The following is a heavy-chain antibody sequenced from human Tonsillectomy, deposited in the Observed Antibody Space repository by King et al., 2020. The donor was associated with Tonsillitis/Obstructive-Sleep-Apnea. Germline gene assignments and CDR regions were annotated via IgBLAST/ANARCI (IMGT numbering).Heavy chain of an antibody. V-gene: IGHV3-9*01. CDR1: GFTFDDYA. CDR3: AKVGDTAMDSYYFYS. CDR2: ISWNRGRI. Sequence: QLVQSGGGLVQPGRSLRLSCAASGFTFDDYAMHWVRQVPGKGLEWVSGISWNRGRIGYTDAVKGRVNISRDKAKNSLYLQMNRLRSEDTTLYYCAKVGDTAMDSYYFYSWGQGTLLPVSS. D-gene: IGHD5-18*01. J-gene: IGHJ4*02.